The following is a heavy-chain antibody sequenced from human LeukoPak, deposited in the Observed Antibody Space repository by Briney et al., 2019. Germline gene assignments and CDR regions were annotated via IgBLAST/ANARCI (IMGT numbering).Heavy chain of an antibody. V-gene: IGHV3-7*01. CDR3: ARESVPFYYYYYMDV. Sequence: GGSLRLSCAASGFTFSSYWMSWVRQAPGKGREWVANIKQDGSEKYYVDSVKGRFTISRDNAKNSLYLQMNSLRAEDTAVYSCARESVPFYYYYYMDVWGKGTTVTVSS. CDR2: IKQDGSEK. CDR1: GFTFSSYW. J-gene: IGHJ6*03.